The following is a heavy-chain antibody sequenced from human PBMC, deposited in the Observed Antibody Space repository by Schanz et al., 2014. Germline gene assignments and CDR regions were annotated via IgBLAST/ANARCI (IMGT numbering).Heavy chain of an antibody. V-gene: IGHV3-33*08. J-gene: IGHJ3*01. Sequence: QVQLVESGGGVVQPGRSRRLSCEASGFTFSSYGMHWVRQAPGKGLEWLAVIWFDGTNKYNADSVKGRFTISRDTSKNTLYLLLNSLRAEDTAVYYCARGREVVAKIFDVGGQGTMXTVSS. D-gene: IGHD3-22*01. CDR2: IWFDGTNK. CDR1: GFTFSSYG. CDR3: ARGREVVAKIFDV.